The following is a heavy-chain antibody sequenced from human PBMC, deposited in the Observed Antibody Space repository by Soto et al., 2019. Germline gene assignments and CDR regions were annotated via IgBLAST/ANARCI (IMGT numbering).Heavy chain of an antibody. CDR2: INHSGST. V-gene: IGHV4-34*01. CDR1: GGSFSGYY. Sequence: SETLSLTCAVYGGSFSGYYWSWIRQPPGKGLEWIGEINHSGSTNYNPSLKSRVTISVDRSKNQFSLKLSSVTAADTAVYYCARGWYDILTGYYKENYFYVMDVWGQGTTVTVSS. CDR3: ARGWYDILTGYYKENYFYVMDV. D-gene: IGHD3-9*01. J-gene: IGHJ6*02.